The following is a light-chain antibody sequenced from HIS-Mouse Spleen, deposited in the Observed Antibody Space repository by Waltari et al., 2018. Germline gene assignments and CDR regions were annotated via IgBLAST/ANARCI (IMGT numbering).Light chain of an antibody. CDR1: SSDVGGYNF. CDR3: CSYAGSYTGV. J-gene: IGLJ1*01. Sequence: QSALTQPRAVSGSPGQSVTLSCTGTSSDVGGYNFVSWYQQHPGKAPDLMIYDVSKRPSGVPDRFSGSKSGNTASLTISGLQAEDEADYYCCSYAGSYTGVFGTGTKVTVL. V-gene: IGLV2-11*01. CDR2: DVS.